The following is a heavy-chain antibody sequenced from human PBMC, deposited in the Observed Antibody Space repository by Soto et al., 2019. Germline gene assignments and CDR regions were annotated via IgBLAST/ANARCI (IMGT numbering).Heavy chain of an antibody. D-gene: IGHD6-19*01. CDR3: AKDPHTTTPVASDF. Sequence: EVPLLESGGGLVQPGGSLRLSCAASGFTFSNYAMAWLRQAPGKGLEWVSGISNKGCRTYYAASVKGRFTISRDNSKNTPDLQMNSLSPEDTAIYYCAKDPHTTTPVASDFWGQATLVTVSS. J-gene: IGHJ4*02. V-gene: IGHV3-23*01. CDR2: ISNKGCRT. CDR1: GFTFSNYA.